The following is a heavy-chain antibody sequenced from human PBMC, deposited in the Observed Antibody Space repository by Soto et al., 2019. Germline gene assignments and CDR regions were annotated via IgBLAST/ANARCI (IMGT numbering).Heavy chain of an antibody. J-gene: IGHJ6*02. D-gene: IGHD3-16*01. CDR1: GDSISSGNKY. CDR3: AGVRSPFDYYYAMDV. V-gene: IGHV4-30-4*01. CDR2: IYSSGSN. Sequence: SETLSLTCTVSGDSISSGNKYWIRIGQAQGEGVEWIEYIYSSGSNYYNPSLKSRPSISLHSTDNQFSLKFDSVTDAESAVYYCAGVRSPFDYYYAMDVWGQGTTVTVSS.